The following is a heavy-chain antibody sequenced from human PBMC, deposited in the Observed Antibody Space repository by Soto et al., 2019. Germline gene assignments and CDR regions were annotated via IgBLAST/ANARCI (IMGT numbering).Heavy chain of an antibody. Sequence: GALRPTLASPRFTLCRHSLGWGRPAPGEGLEWVSAISGSGGSTYYADSVKGRFTISRDNSKNTLYLQMNSLRAEDTAVYYCAKDPAYATGYYNDAFDIWGQGTMVTVSS. CDR3: AKDPAYATGYYNDAFDI. J-gene: IGHJ3*02. CDR1: RFTLCRHS. D-gene: IGHD3-9*01. V-gene: IGHV3-23*01. CDR2: ISGSGGST.